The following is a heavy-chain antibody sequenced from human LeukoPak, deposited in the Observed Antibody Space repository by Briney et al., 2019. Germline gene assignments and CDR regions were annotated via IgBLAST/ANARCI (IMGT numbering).Heavy chain of an antibody. V-gene: IGHV6-1*01. Sequence: SQTLSLTCAIFGDSVSSNSGAWNWIRQSPSRGLEWLGRAYYRSQWYNDYAFSVKGRIAINADTSKNHFSLQLNSVTPEDTAVYYCAREEAGTYGFQYWGQGTQVTVSS. D-gene: IGHD3-10*01. J-gene: IGHJ4*02. CDR1: GDSVSSNSGA. CDR2: AYYRSQWYN. CDR3: AREEAGTYGFQY.